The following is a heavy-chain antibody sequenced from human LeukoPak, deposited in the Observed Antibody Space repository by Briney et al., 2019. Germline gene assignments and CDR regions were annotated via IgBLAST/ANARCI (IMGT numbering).Heavy chain of an antibody. CDR1: GFTFSSYE. V-gene: IGHV3-48*03. CDR3: ASNTAMDSYYYYMDV. J-gene: IGHJ6*03. D-gene: IGHD5-18*01. Sequence: VGSLRLSCAASGFTFSSYEMNWVRQAPGEGLEWVSYISSSGSTIYYADSVKGRFTISRDNAKNSLYLQMNSLRAEDTAVYYCASNTAMDSYYYYMDVWGKGTTVTVSS. CDR2: ISSSGSTI.